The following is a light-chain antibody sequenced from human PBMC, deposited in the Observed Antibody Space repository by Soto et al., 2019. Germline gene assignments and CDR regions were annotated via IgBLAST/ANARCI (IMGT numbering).Light chain of an antibody. CDR3: NSYTSSSTRPYV. Sequence: QSALTQPASVSGSPGQSITISCTETSSDVGGYNYVSWYQQHPGKAPKLVIYEVSHRPSGVSDRFSGSKSGNTASLTISGLQAEDEADYYCNSYTSSSTRPYVFGTGTKVTVL. J-gene: IGLJ1*01. CDR1: SSDVGGYNY. V-gene: IGLV2-14*01. CDR2: EVS.